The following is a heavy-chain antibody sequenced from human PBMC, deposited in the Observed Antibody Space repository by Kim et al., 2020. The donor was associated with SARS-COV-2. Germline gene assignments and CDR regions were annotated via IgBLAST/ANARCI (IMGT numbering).Heavy chain of an antibody. CDR1: GDSISSGGYF. D-gene: IGHD3-10*01. J-gene: IGHJ4*02. CDR2: IYYSGAT. Sequence: SETLSLTCTVSGDSISSGGYFWGWIRQPPGEGLEYIGSIYYSGATYYSPSLKSRVTMSVDAANNQVSLRLTSVTAADTAVYYCARPPGGTSFFYWGQGSL. V-gene: IGHV4-39*01. CDR3: ARPPGGTSFFY.